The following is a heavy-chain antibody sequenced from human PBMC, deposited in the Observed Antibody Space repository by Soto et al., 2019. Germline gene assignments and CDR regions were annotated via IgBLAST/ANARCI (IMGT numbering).Heavy chain of an antibody. CDR1: GYRFTSYW. D-gene: IGHD3-22*01. J-gene: IGHJ4*02. V-gene: IGHV5-10-1*01. Sequence: EVQLVQSGAEVKKPGESLRISCKGSGYRFTSYWISWVRQMPGKGLEWMGRIDPSDSYTNYSPSFQGHVTISADNSISTAYLQWSTLKASDTAMYYCARRTYDSSGYPSGFDYWGQGTLVTVSS. CDR3: ARRTYDSSGYPSGFDY. CDR2: IDPSDSYT.